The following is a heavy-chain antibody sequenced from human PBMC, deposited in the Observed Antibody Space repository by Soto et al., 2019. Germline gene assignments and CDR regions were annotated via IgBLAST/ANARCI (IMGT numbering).Heavy chain of an antibody. J-gene: IGHJ6*02. CDR3: ARDQPNVGYSNYKYYYYGMDV. V-gene: IGHV4-59*01. D-gene: IGHD4-4*01. CDR1: GGSISGYY. CDR2: MYNTGST. Sequence: PSETLSLTCTVSGGSISGYYWSWIRQPPGKGLEWIGYMYNTGSTVYNPSFKSRVTISVDTSKNQFSLKLNSVTAADTAVYYCARDQPNVGYSNYKYYYYGMDVWGQGTTVTSP.